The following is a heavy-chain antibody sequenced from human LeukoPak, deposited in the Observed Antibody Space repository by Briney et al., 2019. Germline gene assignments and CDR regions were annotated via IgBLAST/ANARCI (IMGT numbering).Heavy chain of an antibody. D-gene: IGHD2-15*01. Sequence: GGSLRLSCAASGFTFSSYAMHWVRQAPGKGLEWVAVISYDGSNKYYADSVKGRFTISRDNSKNTLYLQMNSLRAEDTAVYYCARVLVVVVAATPAICYYYYYMDVWGKGTTVTVSS. V-gene: IGHV3-30-3*01. CDR3: ARVLVVVVAATPAICYYYYYMDV. CDR2: ISYDGSNK. J-gene: IGHJ6*03. CDR1: GFTFSSYA.